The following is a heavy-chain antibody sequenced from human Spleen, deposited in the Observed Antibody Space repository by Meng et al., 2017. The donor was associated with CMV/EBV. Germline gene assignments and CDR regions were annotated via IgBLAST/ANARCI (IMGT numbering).Heavy chain of an antibody. Sequence: GGSLRLSCAASGFTFSDNGMHWVRQAPGKGLEWVAFIRCDGRNKWYADSAKGRFTISRDNSENTLYLQMNSLRAEDTAVYYCAKDDRSGWPLYYYYGMDVWGQGTTVTVSS. J-gene: IGHJ6*02. CDR3: AKDDRSGWPLYYYYGMDV. CDR2: IRCDGRNK. V-gene: IGHV3-30*02. D-gene: IGHD6-19*01. CDR1: GFTFSDNG.